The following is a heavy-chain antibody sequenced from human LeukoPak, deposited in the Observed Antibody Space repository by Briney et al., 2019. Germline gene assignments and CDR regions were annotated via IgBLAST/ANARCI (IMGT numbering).Heavy chain of an antibody. V-gene: IGHV4-34*01. CDR3: ARGWYYYYGMDV. J-gene: IGHJ6*02. Sequence: SETLSLTCAVYGGSFSGYYWSWIRQPPGKGLEWIGEINHSGSTNYNPSLKSRVTISVDTSKNQFSLKLSFVAAADTAVYYCARGWYYYYGMDVWGQGTTVTVSS. CDR1: GGSFSGYY. CDR2: INHSGST.